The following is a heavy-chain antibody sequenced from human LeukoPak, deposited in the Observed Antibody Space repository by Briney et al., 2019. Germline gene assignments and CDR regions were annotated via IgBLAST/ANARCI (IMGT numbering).Heavy chain of an antibody. J-gene: IGHJ5*02. D-gene: IGHD3-3*01. Sequence: SQSLSLTCTVSGGSISSGASYWSWIRQPPGKGLEWIGSIYYCGSTYYNPSLKSRVTISVDTSKNQFSLKLSSVTAADTAVYYCARDQVGYYDSINWFDPWGQGALVTVSS. CDR3: ARDQVGYYDSINWFDP. CDR2: IYYCGST. CDR1: GGSISSGASY. V-gene: IGHV4-30-4*08.